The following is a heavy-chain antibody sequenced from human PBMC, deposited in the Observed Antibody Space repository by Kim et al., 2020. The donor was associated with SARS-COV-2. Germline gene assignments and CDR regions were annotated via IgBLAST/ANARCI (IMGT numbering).Heavy chain of an antibody. CDR3: ARPTYFDNSIYYGLDV. D-gene: IGHD3-22*01. Sequence: GESLKISCKGSGYSFIDFWIGWVRQMPGKGLEWMGIIYPGDSEIIYSPSFQGLVTISVDKSITTAYLQWSNLKTSDTATYYCARPTYFDNSIYYGLDVWGQGTTVTV. CDR2: IYPGDSEI. CDR1: GYSFIDFW. V-gene: IGHV5-51*01. J-gene: IGHJ6*02.